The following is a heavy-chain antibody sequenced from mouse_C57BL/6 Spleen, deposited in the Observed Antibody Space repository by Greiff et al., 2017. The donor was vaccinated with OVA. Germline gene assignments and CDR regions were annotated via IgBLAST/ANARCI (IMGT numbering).Heavy chain of an antibody. CDR3: ARSSSYAMDY. CDR1: GYTFTSYW. Sequence: VQLQQPGAELVRPGTSVKLSCKASGYTFTSYWMHWVKQRPGQGLEWIGVIDPSDSYTKYNQKFKGKATLTVDTSSSTAYMQLSSLTSEDSAVYYCARSSSYAMDYWGQGTSVTVSS. D-gene: IGHD1-1*01. V-gene: IGHV1-59*01. CDR2: IDPSDSYT. J-gene: IGHJ4*01.